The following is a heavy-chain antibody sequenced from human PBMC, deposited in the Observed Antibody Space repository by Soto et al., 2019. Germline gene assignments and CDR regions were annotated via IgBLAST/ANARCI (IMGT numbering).Heavy chain of an antibody. D-gene: IGHD5-12*01. CDR2: IFYTGIT. Sequence: QVQLQQSAPGLMKPSETLSLTCTVSGDSISSSYWSWFRQPPGKGLEYISYIFYTGITNYNPSLKSRVTISMDTSTNPFSLNLNSVTAADTAVYYCAKGTGRDGYNTARGQGTLVTVSA. J-gene: IGHJ4*02. V-gene: IGHV4-59*01. CDR3: AKGTGRDGYNTA. CDR1: GDSISSSY.